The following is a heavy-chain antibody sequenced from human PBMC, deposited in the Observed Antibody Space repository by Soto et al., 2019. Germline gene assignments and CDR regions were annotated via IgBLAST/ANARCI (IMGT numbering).Heavy chain of an antibody. CDR1: VCSISSAGYS. Sequence: SDTLSLTCAVYVCSISSAGYSWSWIRQPPGKGLEWIGYIYHSGSTYYNPSLKSRVTISVDRSKNQFSLKLSSVTAADTAVYYCARVPDRWGQGTLVTVS. D-gene: IGHD2-2*01. CDR3: ARVPDR. V-gene: IGHV4-30-2*01. J-gene: IGHJ5*02. CDR2: IYHSGST.